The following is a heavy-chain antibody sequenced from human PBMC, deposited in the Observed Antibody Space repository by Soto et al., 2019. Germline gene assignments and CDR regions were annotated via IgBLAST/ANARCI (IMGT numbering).Heavy chain of an antibody. CDR1: GYTFTSYD. V-gene: IGHV1-8*01. CDR3: ASRIEYGMDV. CDR2: MNPNSGKT. J-gene: IGHJ6*02. Sequence: GASVKVSCKASGYTFTSYDINWVRQATGQGLEWMGWMNPNSGKTDYAQKLQGRVTITRNTSISTANKELSCLRSEDTAVYYCASRIEYGMDVWGQGTTVTVSS. D-gene: IGHD1-26*01.